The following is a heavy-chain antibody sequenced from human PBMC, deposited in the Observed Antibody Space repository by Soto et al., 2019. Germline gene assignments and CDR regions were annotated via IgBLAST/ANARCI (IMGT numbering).Heavy chain of an antibody. CDR3: ARFLPLGSGWYFHGMDV. CDR2: MNPNSGNT. J-gene: IGHJ6*02. CDR1: GYTFTSYG. D-gene: IGHD6-19*01. V-gene: IGHV1-8*01. Sequence: SVKVSCKASGYTFTSYGINWVRQATGQGLEWMGWMNPNSGNTGYAQKFQGRVTMTRNTSISTAYMELSSLRSEDTAVYYCARFLPLGSGWYFHGMDVWGQGTTVTVSS.